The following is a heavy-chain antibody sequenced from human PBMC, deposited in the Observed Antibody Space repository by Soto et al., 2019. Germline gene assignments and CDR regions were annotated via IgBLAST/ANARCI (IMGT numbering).Heavy chain of an antibody. CDR2: IIPIFGTA. CDR3: ARDRSDGYGYYYGMDV. J-gene: IGHJ6*02. V-gene: IGHV1-69*13. D-gene: IGHD6-19*01. Sequence: ASVKVSCKASGGTFSSYAISWVRQAPGQGLEWMGGIIPIFGTANYAQKFQGRVTITADESTSTAYVELSSLRSEDTAVYYCARDRSDGYGYYYGMDVWGQGTTVTVSS. CDR1: GGTFSSYA.